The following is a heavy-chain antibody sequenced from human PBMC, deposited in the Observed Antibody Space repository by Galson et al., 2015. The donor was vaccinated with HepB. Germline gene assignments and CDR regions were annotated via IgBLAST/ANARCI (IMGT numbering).Heavy chain of an antibody. CDR3: AGTRGYTSYDVPYYYGMDV. J-gene: IGHJ6*02. CDR1: GLTFSAYS. CDR2: ISTDSKYT. D-gene: IGHD5-12*01. Sequence: SLRLSCAASGLTFSAYSMNWVRQAPGKGLEWVSSISTDSKYTYYADSLRGRLTVSRDNAKNSVSLEMSSLRVEDTAVYYCAGTRGYTSYDVPYYYGMDVWGQGTTVTVSS. V-gene: IGHV3-21*01.